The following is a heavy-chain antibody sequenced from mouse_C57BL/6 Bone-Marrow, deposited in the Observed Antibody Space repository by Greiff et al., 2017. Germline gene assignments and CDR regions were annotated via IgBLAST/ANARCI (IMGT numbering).Heavy chain of an antibody. CDR3: VFAFAY. CDR2: INPNNGGT. Sequence: VQLKESGPELVKPGASVKIPCKASGYTFTDYNMDWVKQSHGKSLEWIGDINPNNGGTIYNQKFKGKATLTVDKSSSTAYMELRSLTSEDTAVYYCVFAFAYWGQGTLVTVSA. CDR1: GYTFTDYN. V-gene: IGHV1-18*01. J-gene: IGHJ3*01.